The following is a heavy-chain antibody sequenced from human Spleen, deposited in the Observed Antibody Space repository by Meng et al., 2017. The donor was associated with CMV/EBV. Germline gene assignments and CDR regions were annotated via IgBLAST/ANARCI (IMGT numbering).Heavy chain of an antibody. J-gene: IGHJ4*02. Sequence: QVQLQQWGAGLLKPSGTLSLTCAVDGGSFSGYYWSWIRQPPGKGLEWIGEINHSGSTNYNPSLKSRVTISVDTSKNQFSLKLSSVTAADTAVYYCATGLMVYYYFDYWGQGTLVTVSS. V-gene: IGHV4-34*01. CDR2: INHSGST. D-gene: IGHD2-8*01. CDR1: GGSFSGYY. CDR3: ATGLMVYYYFDY.